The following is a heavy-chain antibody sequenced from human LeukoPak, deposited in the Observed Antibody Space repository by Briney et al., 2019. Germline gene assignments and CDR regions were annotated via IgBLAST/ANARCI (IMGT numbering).Heavy chain of an antibody. V-gene: IGHV5-51*01. J-gene: IGHJ3*01. CDR2: IYPGDSDT. D-gene: IGHD2-15*01. CDR3: AGTIRYCSGGSCYSDAFDL. CDR1: GYSFTSYW. Sequence: GESLKISCKGSGYSFTSYWIGWVRQMPGKGLEWMGIIYPGDSDTRYSPSFQGQVTISADKSISTAYLQWSSLKASDTAMYYCAGTIRYCSGGSCYSDAFDLWGQGTMVPVSS.